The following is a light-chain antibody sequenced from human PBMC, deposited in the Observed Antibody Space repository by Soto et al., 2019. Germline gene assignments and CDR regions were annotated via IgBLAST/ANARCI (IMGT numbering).Light chain of an antibody. CDR3: QQSYSNPIT. V-gene: IGKV1-39*01. CDR2: TAS. Sequence: DIQMTQSPSSLSASVGDRVTITCRASQSINTNLIWYQQKAGEAPKPLIYTASTLYSGVPSRFSGSGSGTHFTLTINSLQPEDFAAYYCQQSYSNPITFGQGTRLEIK. CDR1: QSINTN. J-gene: IGKJ5*01.